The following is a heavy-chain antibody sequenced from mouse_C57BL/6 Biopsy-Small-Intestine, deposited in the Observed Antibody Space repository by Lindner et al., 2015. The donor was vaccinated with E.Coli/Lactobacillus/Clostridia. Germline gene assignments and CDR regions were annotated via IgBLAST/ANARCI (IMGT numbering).Heavy chain of an antibody. J-gene: IGHJ2*01. V-gene: IGHV5-17*01. CDR3: ARRDWEGYYFDY. CDR2: ITTGSSTI. Sequence: VQLQESGGGLVKPGGSRKLSCAASGFTFSDYGMHWVRQAPEKGLEWIAYITTGSSTIYYADTVKGRFTISRDNAKNTLFLQMTSLRSEDTAIYYCARRDWEGYYFDYWGQGTTLTVSS. D-gene: IGHD4-1*01. CDR1: GFTFSDYG.